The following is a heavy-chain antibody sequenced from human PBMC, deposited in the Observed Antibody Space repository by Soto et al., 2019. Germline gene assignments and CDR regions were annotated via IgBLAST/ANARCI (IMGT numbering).Heavy chain of an antibody. CDR3: TTVSRGLGYCSGGSCEPGDF. D-gene: IGHD2-15*01. CDR1: GFTFNNAW. Sequence: GGSLRLSCAASGFTFNNAWMTWVRQAPGKGLEWVGRIKSKTDGGTTDYAAPVKGRFTISRDDSKNTLYLQMNSLKTEDTAVYNCTTVSRGLGYCSGGSCEPGDFWGQGT. V-gene: IGHV3-15*01. J-gene: IGHJ4*02. CDR2: IKSKTDGGTT.